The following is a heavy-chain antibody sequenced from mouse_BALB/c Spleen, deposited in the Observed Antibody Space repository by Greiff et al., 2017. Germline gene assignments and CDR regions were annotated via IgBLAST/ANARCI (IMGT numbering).Heavy chain of an antibody. CDR1: GYSITSDYA. D-gene: IGHD4-1*01. CDR2: ISYSGST. V-gene: IGHV3-2*02. Sequence: EVKLLESGPGLVKPSQSLSLTCTVTGYSITSDYAWNWLRQFPGNKLEWMGYISYSGSTSYNPSLKSRISITRDTSKNQFFLQLNSVTTEDTATYYCARSGTGTVDYWGQGTTLTVSS. CDR3: ARSGTGTVDY. J-gene: IGHJ2*01.